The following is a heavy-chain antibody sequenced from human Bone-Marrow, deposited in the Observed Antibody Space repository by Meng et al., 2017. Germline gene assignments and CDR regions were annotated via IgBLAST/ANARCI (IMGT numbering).Heavy chain of an antibody. Sequence: QVQLQESGPGLVKPYQTRSLTCTVSGGSISSGGYYWSWIRQHPGKGLEWIGYIYYSGSTYYNPSLKSLVTISVDTSKNQFSLKLSSVTAADTAVYYCAREASPEYYFDYWGQGTLVTVSS. CDR2: IYYSGST. D-gene: IGHD1-14*01. CDR3: AREASPEYYFDY. V-gene: IGHV4-31*01. J-gene: IGHJ4*02. CDR1: GGSISSGGYY.